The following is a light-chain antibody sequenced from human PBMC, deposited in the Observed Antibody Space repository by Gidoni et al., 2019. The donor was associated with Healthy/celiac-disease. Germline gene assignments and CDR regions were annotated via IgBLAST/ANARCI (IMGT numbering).Light chain of an antibody. V-gene: IGKV1-5*03. CDR1: HSISSW. J-gene: IGKJ1*01. Sequence: DIQMTQSPSTLSASVGDRVTLTSRGSHSISSWLAWYQQKPGKAPKLLIYKASSLESGVPSRFSGSGSGTEFTLTISSLQPDDFATYYCQQYNSYWTFGQGTKVEIK. CDR3: QQYNSYWT. CDR2: KAS.